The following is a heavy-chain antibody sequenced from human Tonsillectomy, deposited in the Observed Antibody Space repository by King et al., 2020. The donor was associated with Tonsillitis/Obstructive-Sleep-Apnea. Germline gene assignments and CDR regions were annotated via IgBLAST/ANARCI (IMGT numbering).Heavy chain of an antibody. CDR3: AREVVDXDAFXI. Sequence: QLVQSGAEVKKPGASVKVSCKASGYTFSSYGITXVRQAPGQGLEWMGWISAYNGNTDYAQKLQGRVTMTTDTSTSTAYMELRSLRSDDTASYNCAREVVDXDAFXIWGXXTMVTVS. CDR1: GYTFSSYG. D-gene: IGHD2-15*01. CDR2: ISAYNGNT. J-gene: IGHJ3*02. V-gene: IGHV1-18*01.